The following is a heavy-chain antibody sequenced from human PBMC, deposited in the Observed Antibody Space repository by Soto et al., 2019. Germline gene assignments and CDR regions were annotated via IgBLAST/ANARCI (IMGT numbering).Heavy chain of an antibody. CDR2: IKSRADGGTA. V-gene: IGHV3-15*01. Sequence: EVQLVESGGGLVKPGGSLRLSCAASGFTFSNAWMSWVRQAPGKGLEWVGRIKSRADGGTADHAAPVKGRFAISRDDSKNTLYLQMNSLKTEDTAVYYCATLGGNLGAFDYWGQETLVTVSS. J-gene: IGHJ4*02. CDR3: ATLGGNLGAFDY. D-gene: IGHD3-16*01. CDR1: GFTFSNAW.